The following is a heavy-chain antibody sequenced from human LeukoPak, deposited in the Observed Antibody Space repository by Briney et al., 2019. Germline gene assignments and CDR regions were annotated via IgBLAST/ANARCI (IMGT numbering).Heavy chain of an antibody. CDR2: IKGDESAR. V-gene: IGHV3-7*01. J-gene: IGHJ4*02. Sequence: GGSLRLSCAASGFTFSSDWMAWVRQAPGKGLEWVANIKGDESARHQADSVKGRFTISRDNTRNSLYLQMTNLRGDDTAVYYCARDVVGSLDYWGQGTLVTVSS. D-gene: IGHD1-26*01. CDR3: ARDVVGSLDY. CDR1: GFTFSSDW.